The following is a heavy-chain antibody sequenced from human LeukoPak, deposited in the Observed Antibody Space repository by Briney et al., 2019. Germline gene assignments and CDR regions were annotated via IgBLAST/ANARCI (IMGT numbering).Heavy chain of an antibody. CDR2: ISYDGSNK. V-gene: IGHV3-30-3*01. Sequence: PGGSLRLSCAASGFTFSSYAMHWVRQAPGKGLEWVAVISYDGSNKYYADSVKGRFTISRDNSKNTLYLQMNSLRAEDTAVYYCARGGYSGYDPVSWGPDYWGQGTLVTVSS. CDR1: GFTFSSYA. CDR3: ARGGYSGYDPVSWGPDY. J-gene: IGHJ4*02. D-gene: IGHD5-12*01.